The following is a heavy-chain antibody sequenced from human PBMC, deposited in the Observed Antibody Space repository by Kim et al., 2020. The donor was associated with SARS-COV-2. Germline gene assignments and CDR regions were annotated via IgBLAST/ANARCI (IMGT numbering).Heavy chain of an antibody. CDR3: AKTLSGWYGEYYYYGMDV. D-gene: IGHD6-19*01. V-gene: IGHV3-30*18. Sequence: GGSLRLSCAASGFTFSSYGMHWVRQAPGKGLEWVAVISYDGSNKYYADSVKGRFTISRDNSKNTLYLQMNSLRAEDTAVYYCAKTLSGWYGEYYYYGMDVWGQGTTVTVSS. CDR1: GFTFSSYG. J-gene: IGHJ6*02. CDR2: ISYDGSNK.